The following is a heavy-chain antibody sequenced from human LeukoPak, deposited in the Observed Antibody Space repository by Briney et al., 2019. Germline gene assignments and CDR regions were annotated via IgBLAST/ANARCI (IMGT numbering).Heavy chain of an antibody. CDR3: ARRGSGLDWFDP. D-gene: IGHD6-19*01. J-gene: IGHJ5*02. V-gene: IGHV4-39*01. CDR1: GGSISSSSYY. CDR2: IFYSGGT. Sequence: SETLSLTCTVSGGSISSSSYYWGWIRQPPGKGLEWIGSIFYSGGTYYSPSLTSRVTISVDTSNNQFSLKLSSVTAADTAVYYCARRGSGLDWFDPWGQGTLVTVSS.